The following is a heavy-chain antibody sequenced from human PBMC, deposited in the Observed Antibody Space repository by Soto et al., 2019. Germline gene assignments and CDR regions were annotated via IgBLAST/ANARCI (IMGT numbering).Heavy chain of an antibody. J-gene: IGHJ5*02. CDR1: GYSFTVYG. Sequence: QVRLVQSGAEVKRPGASVKVSCKTYGYSFTVYGISWVRQAPGQGLEWMGWMSTYTGDTNYARKFRGRVTMTTDISASTASMELRSLTSDDTAVYYCARDPGGATGFDPWGQGTPVIVST. CDR2: MSTYTGDT. D-gene: IGHD3-10*01. CDR3: ARDPGGATGFDP. V-gene: IGHV1-18*01.